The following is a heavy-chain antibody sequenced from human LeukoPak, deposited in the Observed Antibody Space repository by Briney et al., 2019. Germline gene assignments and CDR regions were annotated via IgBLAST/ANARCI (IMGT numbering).Heavy chain of an antibody. CDR2: ISWNSGSI. CDR3: AKESPTGDYFDY. Sequence: GGSLRLSCAASGFTLDDYAMHWVRQAPGKGLEWGSGISWNSGSIGYADSVKGRFTISRDNAKNSLYLQMNSLRAEDMALYYCAKESPTGDYFDYWGQGTLVTVSS. V-gene: IGHV3-9*03. D-gene: IGHD7-27*01. CDR1: GFTLDDYA. J-gene: IGHJ4*02.